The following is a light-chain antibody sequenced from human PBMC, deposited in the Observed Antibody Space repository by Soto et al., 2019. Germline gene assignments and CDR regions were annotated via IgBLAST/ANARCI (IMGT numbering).Light chain of an antibody. Sequence: QSALTQPASVSGSPGQSITISCTGSRSDVGVSNLVSWYQQQPNKAPKLLISDVNHRPSGVSNRFSGSKSGNTALLTISGLQPEDEADFYCSSTTTTNTVLFGGGTQLTVL. CDR1: RSDVGVSNL. CDR3: SSTTTTNTVL. CDR2: DVN. J-gene: IGLJ3*02. V-gene: IGLV2-14*01.